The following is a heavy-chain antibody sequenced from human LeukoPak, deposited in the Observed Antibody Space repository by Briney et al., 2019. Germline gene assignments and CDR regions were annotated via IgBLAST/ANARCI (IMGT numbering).Heavy chain of an antibody. CDR3: ARAYASGSYYNPTLNWFDP. Sequence: PSETLSLTCTVSGGSISSYYWSWIRQPPGKGLEWIGYIYYSGSTNYNPSLKSRVTISVDTSKNQFSLKLSSVTAADTAVYYCARAYASGSYYNPTLNWFDPWGQGTLVTVSS. D-gene: IGHD3-10*01. J-gene: IGHJ5*02. CDR1: GGSISSYY. V-gene: IGHV4-59*08. CDR2: IYYSGST.